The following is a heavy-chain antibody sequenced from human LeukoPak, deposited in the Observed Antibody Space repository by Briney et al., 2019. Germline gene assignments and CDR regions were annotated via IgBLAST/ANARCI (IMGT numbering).Heavy chain of an antibody. J-gene: IGHJ4*02. V-gene: IGHV3-23*01. D-gene: IGHD3-22*01. CDR1: GFTFSSYA. CDR3: AKERTRRRPGSGYYYVYFDY. CDR2: ISGRGGRT. Sequence: PGGSLRLSCAASGFTFSSYAMSWVRQAPGKGLEWVSAISGRGGRTYYAGSVTGRFTISRDNSKNTLYLQMNRLRAEDRAVYYCAKERTRRRPGSGYYYVYFDYWGQGTLVTVSS.